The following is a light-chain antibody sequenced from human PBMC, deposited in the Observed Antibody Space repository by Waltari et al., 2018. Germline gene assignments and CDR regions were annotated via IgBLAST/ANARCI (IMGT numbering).Light chain of an antibody. CDR2: EVS. CDR3: SSYTRRSTVV. Sequence: QSALTQPPSVSGSPGQSVTISCTGTSSDVGSYNRVPWYQQAPGTAPKLMIYEVSNRPSGVPVRFSGSKSGNTASLTISGLQTEDEADYYCSSYTRRSTVVFGGGTKLTVL. V-gene: IGLV2-18*02. CDR1: SSDVGSYNR. J-gene: IGLJ2*01.